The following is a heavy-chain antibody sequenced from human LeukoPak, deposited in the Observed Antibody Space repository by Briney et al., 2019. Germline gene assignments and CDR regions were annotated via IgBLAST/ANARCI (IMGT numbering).Heavy chain of an antibody. CDR2: ISSSGSTI. D-gene: IGHD2-15*01. CDR1: GFTFSDYY. Sequence: GGSLRLSCAASGFTFSDYYMSWIRQAPGKGLEWVSYISSSGSTIYYADSVKGRFTISRDNAKNSLYLQMNSLRAEDTAVYYCARVGYCSGGSCYSIYYYYYYMDVWGKGTTVTISS. CDR3: ARVGYCSGGSCYSIYYYYYYMDV. J-gene: IGHJ6*03. V-gene: IGHV3-11*01.